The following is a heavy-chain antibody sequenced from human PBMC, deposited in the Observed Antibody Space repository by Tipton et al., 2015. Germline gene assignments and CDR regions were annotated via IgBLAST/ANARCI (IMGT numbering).Heavy chain of an antibody. V-gene: IGHV4-4*07. CDR2: IYTSGST. Sequence: TLSLTCTVSGGSISSYYWSWIRQPAGKGLEWIGRIYTSGSTNYNPSLKSRVTISVDTSKNQFSLKLSSMTAADTAVYYCARDEGVGSSYDILTGSLKANYFDYWGQGTLVTVSS. CDR3: ARDEGVGSSYDILTGSLKANYFDY. J-gene: IGHJ4*02. CDR1: GGSISSYY. D-gene: IGHD3-9*01.